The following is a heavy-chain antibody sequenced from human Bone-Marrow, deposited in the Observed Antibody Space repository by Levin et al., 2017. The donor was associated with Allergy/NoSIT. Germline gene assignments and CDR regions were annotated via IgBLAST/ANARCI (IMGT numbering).Heavy chain of an antibody. V-gene: IGHV4-30-4*01. J-gene: IGHJ3*01. CDR1: GDSIISGDYY. CDR3: AKEGDYYDSSGYW. D-gene: IGHD3-22*01. CDR2: IHGSGYT. Sequence: SQTLSLTCTVSGDSIISGDYYWSWIRQAPGKGLEWIGHIHGSGYTKYNPSLKSRVTISVDMSQSQFSLRLNSVTAADTAMYFCAKEGDYYDSSGYWWGQGTMVTVST.